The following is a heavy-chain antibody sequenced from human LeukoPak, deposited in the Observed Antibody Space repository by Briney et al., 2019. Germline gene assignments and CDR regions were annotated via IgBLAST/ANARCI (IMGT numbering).Heavy chain of an antibody. V-gene: IGHV4-59*12. Sequence: PSETLSLTCTVSGGSISSSYWSWIRQPPGKGLEWIGYIYYTGSTTYNPSLKSRVTISVDTSKNQFSLKLSSVTAADTAVYYCARVRGHYDSSGYPYFDYWGQGTLVTVSS. CDR2: IYYTGST. CDR3: ARVRGHYDSSGYPYFDY. D-gene: IGHD3-22*01. CDR1: GGSISSSY. J-gene: IGHJ4*02.